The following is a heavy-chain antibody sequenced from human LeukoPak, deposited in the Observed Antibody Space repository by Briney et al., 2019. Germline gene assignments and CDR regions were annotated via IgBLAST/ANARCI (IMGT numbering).Heavy chain of an antibody. D-gene: IGHD2-15*01. CDR1: GFTFSSYG. Sequence: GGSLRLSCAASGFTFSSYGMHWVRQAPGKGLEWVAVISYDGSNKYYADSVKGRFTISRDNSKNTLYLQMNSLSAEDTAVYYCARDSRGYCSGGSCYGLNWFDPWGQGTLVTVSS. CDR2: ISYDGSNK. J-gene: IGHJ5*02. CDR3: ARDSRGYCSGGSCYGLNWFDP. V-gene: IGHV3-30*03.